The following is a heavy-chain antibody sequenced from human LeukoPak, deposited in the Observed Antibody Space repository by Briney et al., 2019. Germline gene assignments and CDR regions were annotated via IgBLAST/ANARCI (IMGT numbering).Heavy chain of an antibody. V-gene: IGHV1-69*05. CDR1: GGAFSSYA. CDR3: ARSTWRSYYVFDY. J-gene: IGHJ4*02. CDR2: IIPIFGTA. Sequence: GASVKVSCKASGGAFSSYAISWVRQAPGQGLEWMGGIIPIFGTANYAQKFQGRVTITTDESTSTAYMELSSLRSEDTAVYYCARSTWRSYYVFDYWGQGTLVTVSS. D-gene: IGHD1-26*01.